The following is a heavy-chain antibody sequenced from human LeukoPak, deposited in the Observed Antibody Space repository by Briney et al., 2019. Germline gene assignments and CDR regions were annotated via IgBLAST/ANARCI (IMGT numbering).Heavy chain of an antibody. D-gene: IGHD6-13*01. V-gene: IGHV3-64*01. Sequence: GGSLRPSCAAAGSSFSSYAMHWVRLAPGKGLEYDSAISGNGGSTYYANSVKDRFTISRDNSKNTLYLQMGSLRAEDMAVYYCARVGYTRYYYYGMDVWGQGTTVTVSS. CDR3: ARVGYTRYYYYGMDV. CDR1: GSSFSSYA. J-gene: IGHJ6*02. CDR2: ISGNGGST.